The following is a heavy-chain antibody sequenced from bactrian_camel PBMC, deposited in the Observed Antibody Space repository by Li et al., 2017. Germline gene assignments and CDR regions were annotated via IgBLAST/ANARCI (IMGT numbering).Heavy chain of an antibody. CDR1: GFTFSTYD. V-gene: IGHV3S40*01. J-gene: IGHJ4*01. D-gene: IGHD2*01. CDR2: INSIGNIK. CDR3: AADSISRSGGYCWDAEAYHY. Sequence: DVQLVESGGGLVQPGGSLRLSCAASGFTFSTYDMNWVRQAPGKGLEWVSTINSIGNIKYYADSVKGRFSISQDNAKKTVYLQMNSLKPEDTAMYYCAADSISRSGGYCWDAEAYHYWGQGTQVTVS.